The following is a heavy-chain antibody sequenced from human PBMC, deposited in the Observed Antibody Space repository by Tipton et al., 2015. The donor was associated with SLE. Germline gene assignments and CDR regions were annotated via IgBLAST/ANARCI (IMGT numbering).Heavy chain of an antibody. Sequence: TLSLTCAVYGGSFSGYYWSWFRQPPGKGLEWIGEINQSGSATYNPSLKSRVTVSPDTSKTQFSLQLKSVTAADTAVYYCARNLAGGTGWYFDLWGRGTRVTVSS. D-gene: IGHD1-1*01. CDR3: ARNLAGGTGWYFDL. V-gene: IGHV4-34*01. CDR2: INQSGSA. CDR1: GGSFSGYY. J-gene: IGHJ2*01.